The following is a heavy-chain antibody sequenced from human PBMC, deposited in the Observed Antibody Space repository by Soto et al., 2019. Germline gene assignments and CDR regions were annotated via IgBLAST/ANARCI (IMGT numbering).Heavy chain of an antibody. V-gene: IGHV1-2*02. Sequence: QVQLGQSGAEVKTPGASVKVSCKASGYTFTGYYMHWVRQAPGQGLEWMGWINPTTGGTNFEQKFQGRLSMTRDTSINTAYMELSGLKFDDTAVYYCTRKVATFNFDSWGQGTLVTVSS. CDR2: INPTTGGT. CDR3: TRKVATFNFDS. CDR1: GYTFTGYY. D-gene: IGHD5-12*01. J-gene: IGHJ4*02.